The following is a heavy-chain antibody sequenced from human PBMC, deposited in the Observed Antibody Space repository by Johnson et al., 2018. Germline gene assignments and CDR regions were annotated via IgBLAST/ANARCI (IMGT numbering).Heavy chain of an antibody. CDR3: ALVAGYYYYALDV. Sequence: QVQLQQWGAGLLKXSETLSLXCAVYGGSFSGYYWSWIRQPPGKGLEWIGEINHSGSTNYNPYLKSRVTISVDTSKNQFSLKLSSVTAADTAVYYCALVAGYYYYALDVWGQGTTVTVSS. J-gene: IGHJ6*02. V-gene: IGHV4-34*01. CDR1: GGSFSGYY. CDR2: INHSGST. D-gene: IGHD2-8*02.